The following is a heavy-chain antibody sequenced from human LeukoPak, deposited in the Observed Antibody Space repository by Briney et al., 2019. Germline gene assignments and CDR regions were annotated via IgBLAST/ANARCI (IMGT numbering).Heavy chain of an antibody. V-gene: IGHV5-51*01. J-gene: IGHJ2*01. CDR3: ARRILGPYWYFDL. Sequence: GESLKISCKGSGYSFTNYWIGWVRQMPGKGLEWMGIIYPGDSDTRYSPSFQGQVTISADKSISTAYLQWSSLKASDTAMYYCARRILGPYWYFDLWGRGTLVTVSS. CDR2: IYPGDSDT. CDR1: GYSFTNYW.